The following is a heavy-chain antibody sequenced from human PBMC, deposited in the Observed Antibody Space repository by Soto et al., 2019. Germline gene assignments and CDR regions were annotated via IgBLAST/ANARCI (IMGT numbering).Heavy chain of an antibody. J-gene: IGHJ3*02. D-gene: IGHD6-19*01. CDR1: GGSIISYY. CDR2: IYYSGST. V-gene: IGHV4-59*01. Sequence: PSETLSLICTVPGGSIISYYWSWIRQPPEKGLEWIGYIYYSGSTNYNPSLKSRATISVDTSKNQFTLKLSSVTAADTAVYYCARVPWQWLGGYAFDIWGQGTMVTVSS. CDR3: ARVPWQWLGGYAFDI.